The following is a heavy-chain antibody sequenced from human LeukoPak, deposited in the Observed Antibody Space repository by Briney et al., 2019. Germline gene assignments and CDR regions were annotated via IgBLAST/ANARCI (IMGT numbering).Heavy chain of an antibody. CDR1: GGSFSGYY. V-gene: IGHV4-34*01. J-gene: IGHJ4*02. Sequence: PSETLSLTCAVYGGSFSGYYWSWVRQPPGQGLEWIGEINHSGSTNYNPSLKSRVTISVDTSKNQFSLKLSSVTAADTAVFYCARHYCSSTSCSYYFDYWGQGTLVTVSS. CDR3: ARHYCSSTSCSYYFDY. CDR2: INHSGST. D-gene: IGHD2-2*01.